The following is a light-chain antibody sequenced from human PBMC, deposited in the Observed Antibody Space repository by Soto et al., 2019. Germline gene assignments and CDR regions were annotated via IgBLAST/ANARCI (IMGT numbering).Light chain of an antibody. V-gene: IGLV4-60*02. CDR3: ETWDTNVVV. CDR1: SGHSTYI. CDR2: LEGSGSY. J-gene: IGLJ2*01. Sequence: QLVLTQSSSASASLGSSVKLTCTLSSGHSTYIIAWHQQQPGKAPRYLMKLEGSGSYNKGSGIPDRFSGSSSGADRYLTISNLQFEDEADYLCETWDTNVVVFGGGTKLAVL.